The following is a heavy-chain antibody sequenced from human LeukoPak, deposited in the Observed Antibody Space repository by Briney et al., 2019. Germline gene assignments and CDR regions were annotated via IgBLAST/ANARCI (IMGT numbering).Heavy chain of an antibody. J-gene: IGHJ6*02. CDR1: GFTFSSYA. Sequence: GGSLRLSCAASGFTFSSYAMSWVRQAPGKGLEWVSAISGSGGSTYYADSVKGRFTISRDNSKNTLYLQMNSLRAEDTAVYYCARARYCSSTSCPPTNYYGMDVWGQGTTVTVSS. CDR2: ISGSGGST. D-gene: IGHD2-2*01. CDR3: ARARYCSSTSCPPTNYYGMDV. V-gene: IGHV3-23*01.